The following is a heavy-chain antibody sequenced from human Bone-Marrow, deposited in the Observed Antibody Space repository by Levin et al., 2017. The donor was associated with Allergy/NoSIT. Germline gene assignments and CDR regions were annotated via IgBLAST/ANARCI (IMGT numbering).Heavy chain of an antibody. J-gene: IGHJ6*02. CDR1: GGSFSGYY. CDR2: INHSGST. V-gene: IGHV4-34*01. Sequence: SETLSLTCAVYGGSFSGYYWSWIRQPPGKGLEWIGEINHSGSTNYNPSLKSRVTISVDTSKNQFSLKLSSVTAADTAVYYCARGVTALGYYYYGMDVWGQGTTVTVSS. D-gene: IGHD3-16*02. CDR3: ARGVTALGYYYYGMDV.